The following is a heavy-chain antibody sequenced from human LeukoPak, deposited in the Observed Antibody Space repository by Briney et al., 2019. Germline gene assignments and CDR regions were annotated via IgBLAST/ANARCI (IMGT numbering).Heavy chain of an antibody. Sequence: PGGSLRLSCAASGFTFSSYGMHWVRQAPGKGLEWVAVISYDGSNKYYADSVKGRFTISRDNSKNALYLQMNSLRAEDTAVYYCAKVRIAVFFFDYWGQGTLVTVSS. D-gene: IGHD6-19*01. CDR2: ISYDGSNK. V-gene: IGHV3-30*18. CDR3: AKVRIAVFFFDY. CDR1: GFTFSSYG. J-gene: IGHJ4*02.